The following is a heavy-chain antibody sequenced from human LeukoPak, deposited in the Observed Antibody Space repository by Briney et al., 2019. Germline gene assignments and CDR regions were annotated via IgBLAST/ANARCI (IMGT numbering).Heavy chain of an antibody. CDR1: GGSITSTNY. J-gene: IGHJ4*02. CDR3: GRGVSDTYDLATGSPLFFFDS. V-gene: IGHV4-39*07. D-gene: IGHD3-9*01. Sequence: PSETLSLTCSVSGGSITSTNYWGWIRQPAGEGLEWIGTVDYRVNTYSNPSLKGRVSISLDMSKNQFSLKLSSVTAADTAMFYCGRGVSDTYDLATGSPLFFFDSWSPGIPVTVSS. CDR2: VDYRVNT.